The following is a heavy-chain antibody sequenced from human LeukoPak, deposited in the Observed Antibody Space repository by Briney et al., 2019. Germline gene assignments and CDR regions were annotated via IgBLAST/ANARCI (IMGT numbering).Heavy chain of an antibody. CDR2: IYSGGST. J-gene: IGHJ5*02. Sequence: GGSLRLSCAASGFTVSSNYMSWVRQAPGKGLEWVSVIYSGGSTYYADSVKGRFTISRDNSKNTLYLQMNGLRAEDTAVYYCARANWNDGFWFDPWGQGTLVTVSS. CDR1: GFTVSSNY. CDR3: ARANWNDGFWFDP. V-gene: IGHV3-53*01. D-gene: IGHD1-1*01.